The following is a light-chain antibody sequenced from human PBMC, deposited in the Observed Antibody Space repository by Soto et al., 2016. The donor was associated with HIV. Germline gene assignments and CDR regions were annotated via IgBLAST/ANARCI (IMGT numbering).Light chain of an antibody. CDR2: KDS. CDR3: QSADSSGTYVV. J-gene: IGLJ2*01. V-gene: IGLV3-25*03. CDR1: TLPKQY. Sequence: SYELTQPPLVSVSPGQTARITCSGDTLPKQYAYWYQQKPGQAPVLVIYKDSERPSGIPERFSGSSSGTTVTLTTSGVQAEDEADYYCQSADSSGTYVVFGGGTKADR.